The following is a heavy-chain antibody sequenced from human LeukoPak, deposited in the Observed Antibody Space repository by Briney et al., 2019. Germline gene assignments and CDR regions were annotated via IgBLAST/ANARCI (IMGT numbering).Heavy chain of an antibody. CDR3: AREYYGSGSCDY. J-gene: IGHJ4*02. D-gene: IGHD3-10*01. Sequence: ASVKVSCKASGYTFTGYYMHWVRQAPGQGLEWMGWINPNSGGTNYAQKFQGRVTMTRDTSISTAYMELSRLRSDDTAVYYCAREYYGSGSCDYWGQGTLVTVSS. V-gene: IGHV1-2*02. CDR2: INPNSGGT. CDR1: GYTFTGYY.